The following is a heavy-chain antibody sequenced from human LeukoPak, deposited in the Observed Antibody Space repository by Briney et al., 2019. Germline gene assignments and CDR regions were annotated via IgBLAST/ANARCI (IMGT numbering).Heavy chain of an antibody. V-gene: IGHV3-30-3*01. CDR3: ARGTPSSSGWLYYGMDV. D-gene: IGHD6-19*01. CDR1: GFTLNSYA. CDR2: ISYDGSNK. Sequence: GGSLRLSCAASGFTLNSYAMSWVRQAPGKGLEWVAVISYDGSNKYYADSVKGRFTISRDNSKNTLYLQMNSLRAEDTAVYYCARGTPSSSGWLYYGMDVWGQGTTVTVSS. J-gene: IGHJ6*02.